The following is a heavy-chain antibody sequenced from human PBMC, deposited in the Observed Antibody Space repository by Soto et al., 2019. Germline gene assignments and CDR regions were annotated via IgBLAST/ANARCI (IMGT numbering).Heavy chain of an antibody. Sequence: PVGSLRLSCAASGFTFSNAWMSWVRQAPGKGLEWVGRIKSKTDGGTTDYAAPVKGRFTISRDDSKNTLYLQMNSLKTEDTAVYYCTTVPYYYGSGSYTFFDYWGQGTLVTVSS. CDR1: GFTFSNAW. CDR3: TTVPYYYGSGSYTFFDY. D-gene: IGHD3-10*01. V-gene: IGHV3-15*01. CDR2: IKSKTDGGTT. J-gene: IGHJ4*02.